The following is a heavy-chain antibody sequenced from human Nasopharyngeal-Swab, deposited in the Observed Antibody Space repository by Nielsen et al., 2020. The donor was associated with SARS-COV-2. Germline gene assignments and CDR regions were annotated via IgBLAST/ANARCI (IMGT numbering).Heavy chain of an antibody. CDR1: GFTFNKYN. J-gene: IGHJ6*02. D-gene: IGHD3-3*01. Sequence: GESLKISCAASGFTFNKYNFNWVRQAPGKGLEWVSSISSSSSYIYCADSVKGRFTISRDNAKNSLYLQMNSLRAEDTAVYYCARDGLDYDFWSAYFMDVWGQGTTVTVSS. CDR3: ARDGLDYDFWSAYFMDV. V-gene: IGHV3-21*01. CDR2: ISSSSSYI.